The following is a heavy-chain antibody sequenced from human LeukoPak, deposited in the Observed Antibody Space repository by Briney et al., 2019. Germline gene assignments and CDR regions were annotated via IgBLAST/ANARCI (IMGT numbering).Heavy chain of an antibody. CDR1: GGSISSSSYY. D-gene: IGHD2-2*01. J-gene: IGHJ6*03. Sequence: SETLSLTCTVSGGSISSSSYYWGWIRQPPGKGLEWIGSIYYSGSTYYNPSLKSRVTISVDTSKNQFSLKLSSVTAADTAVYYCARGGGDFVVIPAARPIDQYYYYMDVWGKGTTVTVSS. CDR2: IYYSGST. CDR3: ARGGGDFVVIPAARPIDQYYYYMDV. V-gene: IGHV4-39*07.